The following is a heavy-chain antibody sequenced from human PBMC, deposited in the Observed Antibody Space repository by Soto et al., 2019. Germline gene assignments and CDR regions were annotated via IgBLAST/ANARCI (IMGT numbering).Heavy chain of an antibody. J-gene: IGHJ6*02. Sequence: EVQLVESGGGLIQPGGSLRLSCAASGFTVSSNYMSWVRQAPGKGLEWVSVIYSGGSTYYADSVKGRFTISRDNSKNTLYLQMNSLRAEDTAVYYCARDGYYDFWSGYRVDGMDVWGQGTTGTVSS. CDR2: IYSGGST. D-gene: IGHD3-3*01. V-gene: IGHV3-53*01. CDR1: GFTVSSNY. CDR3: ARDGYYDFWSGYRVDGMDV.